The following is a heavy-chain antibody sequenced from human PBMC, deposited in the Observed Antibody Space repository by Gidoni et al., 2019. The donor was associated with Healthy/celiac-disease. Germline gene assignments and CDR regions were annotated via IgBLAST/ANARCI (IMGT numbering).Heavy chain of an antibody. CDR2: ISWNSGSI. V-gene: IGHV3-9*01. J-gene: IGHJ3*02. CDR3: ANALDSSSGAFDI. D-gene: IGHD6-6*01. Sequence: EVQLVESGGGLVQPGRSLRLSCAASGFTFDDYAMHWVRQAPGKGLEWVSGISWNSGSIGYADSVKGRFTISRDNAKNSLYLQMNSLRAEDTALYYCANALDSSSGAFDIWGQGTMVTVSS. CDR1: GFTFDDYA.